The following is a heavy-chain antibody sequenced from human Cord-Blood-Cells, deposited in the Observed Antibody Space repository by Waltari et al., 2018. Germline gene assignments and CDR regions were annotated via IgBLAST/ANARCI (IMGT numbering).Heavy chain of an antibody. V-gene: IGHV1-8*03. J-gene: IGHJ4*02. D-gene: IGHD1-7*01. CDR2: MNPNSGNT. CDR3: ARGLELFDY. CDR1: GYTFTCYD. Sequence: QVPLVQSGAAVKKPGASVKVACKASGYTFTCYDLNWVRQATGQGLEWMGWMNPNSGNTGYAQKFQGRVTITRNTSISTAYMELSSLRSEDTAVYYCARGLELFDYWGQGTLVTVSS.